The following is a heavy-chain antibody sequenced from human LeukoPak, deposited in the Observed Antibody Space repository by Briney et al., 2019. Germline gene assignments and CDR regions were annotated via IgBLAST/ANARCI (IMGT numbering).Heavy chain of an antibody. J-gene: IGHJ1*01. CDR1: GFTFSSYA. D-gene: IGHD5-12*01. CDR3: ARDGAIVAGTAQH. Sequence: GGSLRLSCAASGFTFSSYAMSWVRQAPGKGLEWVSSISSSSNYIYYADSVKGRFTISRDTSNNTSYLEMNSLRVEDTAIYYCARDGAIVAGTAQHWGQGALVTVSS. V-gene: IGHV3-21*04. CDR2: ISSSSNYI.